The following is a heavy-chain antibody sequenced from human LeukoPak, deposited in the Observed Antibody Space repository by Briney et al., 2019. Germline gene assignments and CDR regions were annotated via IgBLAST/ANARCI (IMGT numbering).Heavy chain of an antibody. CDR2: INAGNGNT. D-gene: IGHD3-10*01. CDR3: ARGSKSGWFRELLGGYFDY. V-gene: IGHV1-3*01. Sequence: ASVKVSCKASGYTFTSYAMHWVRQAPGQRLEWMGWINAGNGNTKYSQKFQSRVTITRDTSASTAYMELSSLRSEDTAVYYCARGSKSGWFRELLGGYFDYWGQGTLVTVSS. CDR1: GYTFTSYA. J-gene: IGHJ4*02.